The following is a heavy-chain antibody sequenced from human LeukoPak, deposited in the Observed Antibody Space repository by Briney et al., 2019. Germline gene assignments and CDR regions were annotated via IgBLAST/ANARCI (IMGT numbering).Heavy chain of an antibody. V-gene: IGHV3-20*04. CDR2: INWNGSDT. D-gene: IGHD1-14*01. Sequence: RSSETLSLTCTVSGGSISSSSYYWGWIRQPPGKGLEWVSGINWNGSDTGYADSVKGRFTISRDNAKNSLYLQMNSLRAEDTALYYCARGTGFFYMWGQGTMVTVSS. J-gene: IGHJ3*02. CDR3: ARGTGFFYM. CDR1: GGSISSSSYY.